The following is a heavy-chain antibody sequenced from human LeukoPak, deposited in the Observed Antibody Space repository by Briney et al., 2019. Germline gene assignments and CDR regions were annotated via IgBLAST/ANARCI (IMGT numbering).Heavy chain of an antibody. CDR2: IHSSGST. CDR3: ARDLYTSGSGSYYNNWFDP. V-gene: IGHV4-59*01. J-gene: IGHJ5*02. Sequence: PSETLSLTCIISGGSITTYYWSWIRQPPGKGLEWIGYIHSSGSTNYNPSLKSRVTISVDTSKNQFSLKLSSVTAADTAVYYCARDLYTSGSGSYYNNWFDPWGQGTLVTVSS. D-gene: IGHD3-10*01. CDR1: GGSITTYY.